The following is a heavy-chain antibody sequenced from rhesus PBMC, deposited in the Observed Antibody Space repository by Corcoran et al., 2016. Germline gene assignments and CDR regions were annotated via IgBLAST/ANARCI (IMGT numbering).Heavy chain of an antibody. CDR1: GFTFSSYW. J-gene: IGHJ4*01. CDR3: AKDLATVADTGDY. V-gene: IGHV3S42*01. CDR2: FNSGGVST. Sequence: EVQLVESGGGLAKPGGSLRLSCAASGFTFSSYWMNWFRQTPGKGLEGISAFNSGGVSTYHADSLKGRFTIARDNSKNTLSLQRNSLRAEEAAVYYCAKDLATVADTGDYWGQGVLVTVSS. D-gene: IGHD4-29*01.